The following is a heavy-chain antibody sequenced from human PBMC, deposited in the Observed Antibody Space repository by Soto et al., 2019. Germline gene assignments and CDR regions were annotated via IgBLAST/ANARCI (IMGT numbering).Heavy chain of an antibody. CDR2: IGPGGDT. J-gene: IGHJ6*02. D-gene: IGHD2-8*01. CDR3: ARRSRYCTIGVCYQFYDMDV. Sequence: EVQLVESGGGSVQPGGSLRLSCAASGFNFSNYDMYWVRQPTGKGLEWVSVIGPGGDTYYPGSVKGRFTISRENAKNSLYLQMSSLRAEDTAMYYCARRSRYCTIGVCYQFYDMDVWGQGTTVTVSS. V-gene: IGHV3-13*01. CDR1: GFNFSNYD.